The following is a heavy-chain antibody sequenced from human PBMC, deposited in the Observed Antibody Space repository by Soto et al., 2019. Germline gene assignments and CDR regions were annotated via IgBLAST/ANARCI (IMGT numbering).Heavy chain of an antibody. Sequence: RASVKVSCKASGGTFSSYAISWVRQAPGQGLEWMGGIIPIFGTANYAQKFQGRVTITADESTSTAYVELSSMRSEDTAVYYCAIRRGGPGDCCSTSCYSYYYYGMDVWGQGTTVTVSS. D-gene: IGHD2-2*03. CDR3: AIRRGGPGDCCSTSCYSYYYYGMDV. CDR2: IIPIFGTA. V-gene: IGHV1-69*13. J-gene: IGHJ6*02. CDR1: GGTFSSYA.